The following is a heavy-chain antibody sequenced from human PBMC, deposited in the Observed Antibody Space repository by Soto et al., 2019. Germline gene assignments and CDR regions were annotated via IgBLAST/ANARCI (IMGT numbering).Heavy chain of an antibody. J-gene: IGHJ6*02. CDR2: IVNSGSRT. CDR1: GFTFSSYA. D-gene: IGHD3-10*01. Sequence: EVQLLESGGILVQPGGSLRLSCAASGFTFSSYAMTWVRQAPGKGLEWVSTIVNSGSRTYYADSLKGRFTISRDNSNNTLYLQMNSLRAEDTAVYHCAKERFRSNWFDFYYGMDVWGQGTTVTVSS. V-gene: IGHV3-23*01. CDR3: AKERFRSNWFDFYYGMDV.